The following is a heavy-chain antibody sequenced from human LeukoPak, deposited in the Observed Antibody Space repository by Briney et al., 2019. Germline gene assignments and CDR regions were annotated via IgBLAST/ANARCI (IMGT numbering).Heavy chain of an antibody. CDR3: AMNVLRYFDWLLDDYYMDV. CDR1: GYTFTGYY. J-gene: IGHJ6*03. CDR2: INPNSGGT. V-gene: IGHV1-2*06. D-gene: IGHD3-9*01. Sequence: ASVKVSCKASGYTFTGYYMHWVRQAPGQGLEWMGRINPNSGGTNYAQKFQGRVTMTRDTSISTAYMEPSRLRSDDTAVYYCAMNVLRYFDWLLDDYYMDVWGKGTTVTVSS.